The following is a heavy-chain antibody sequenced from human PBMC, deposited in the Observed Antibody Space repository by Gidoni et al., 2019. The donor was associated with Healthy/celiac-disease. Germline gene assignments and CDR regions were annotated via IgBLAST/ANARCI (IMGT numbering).Heavy chain of an antibody. CDR1: GGSISSSNW. J-gene: IGHJ6*03. CDR3: ARRDLAVAGTYMDV. CDR2: IYHSGST. Sequence: QVQLQASGPGLVKPSGTLSLTCAVSGGSISSSNWWSWVRQPPGKGLEWNGEIYHSGSTNYNPSLKSRVTISVDKSKNQFSLKLSSVTAADTAVYYCARRDLAVAGTYMDVWGKGTTVTVSS. V-gene: IGHV4-4*02. D-gene: IGHD6-19*01.